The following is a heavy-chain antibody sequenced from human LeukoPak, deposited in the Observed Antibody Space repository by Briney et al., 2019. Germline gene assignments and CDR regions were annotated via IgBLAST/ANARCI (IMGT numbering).Heavy chain of an antibody. CDR2: ISGSGGST. Sequence: PGGSLRLSCAASGFTFSSYAMSWVRQAPGKGLEWVSAISGSGGSTYYADSVKGRVTMSRDNSKNTLYLQMNSLRAEDTAVYYCATPRNYDFWSGRDAFDIWGQGTMVTVSS. D-gene: IGHD3-3*01. J-gene: IGHJ3*02. V-gene: IGHV3-23*01. CDR3: ATPRNYDFWSGRDAFDI. CDR1: GFTFSSYA.